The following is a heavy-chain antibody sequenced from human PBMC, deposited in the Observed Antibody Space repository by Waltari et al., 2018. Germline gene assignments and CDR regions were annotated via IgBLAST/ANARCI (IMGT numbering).Heavy chain of an antibody. CDR1: GYNFTNYD. D-gene: IGHD3-3*01. V-gene: IGHV1-8*01. J-gene: IGHJ4*02. Sequence: QVQLVQSGAEVKKPGASVKVSCKASGYNFTNYDISWVRQAAGQGLEWMGWMNPESGKTGYAQRIQGRVTMTRNTSISTAYMELSSLRSEDTAVYYCARTYYDFWTGSYWVHYFDDWGQGTLVTVSS. CDR3: ARTYYDFWTGSYWVHYFDD. CDR2: MNPESGKT.